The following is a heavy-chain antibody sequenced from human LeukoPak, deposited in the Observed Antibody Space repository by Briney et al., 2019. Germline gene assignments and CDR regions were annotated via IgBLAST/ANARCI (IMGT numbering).Heavy chain of an antibody. CDR3: ARHSSGEYYYYYGMDV. J-gene: IGHJ6*02. Sequence: PSETLSLTCTVSGGSISSYYWSWIRQPPGKGLEWIGYIYYSGSTNYNPSLKSRVTISVDTSKNQFSLKLSSVTAADTAVYYCARHSSGEYYYYYGMDVWGQGTTVTVSS. D-gene: IGHD3-10*01. V-gene: IGHV4-59*01. CDR1: GGSISSYY. CDR2: IYYSGST.